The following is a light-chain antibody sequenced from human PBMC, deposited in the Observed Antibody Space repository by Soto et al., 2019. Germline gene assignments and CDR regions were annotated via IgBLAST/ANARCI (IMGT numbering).Light chain of an antibody. Sequence: QSVLTQPRSASGSPGQAVTISGTGTSSDVGGYNYVSWYQQHPRKAPKLMIYEVSKRPSGVPDRFSGSKSGNTASLTVSGLEEEDEDDYYCSSYAGSNDLRVFGGGTKVTVL. V-gene: IGLV2-8*01. J-gene: IGLJ2*01. CDR3: SSYAGSNDLRV. CDR2: EVS. CDR1: SSDVGGYNY.